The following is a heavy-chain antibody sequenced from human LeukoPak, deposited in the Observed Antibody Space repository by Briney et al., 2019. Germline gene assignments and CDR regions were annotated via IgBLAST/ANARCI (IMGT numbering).Heavy chain of an antibody. D-gene: IGHD2-21*02. CDR2: IWYDGSNK. CDR1: GFTFSSYG. V-gene: IGHV3-33*01. J-gene: IGHJ4*02. CDR3: ARDLPHDCGGDCPWVY. Sequence: GGSLRLSCAASGFTFSSYGMHWVRQAPGKGLEWVAVIWYDGSNKYYADSVKGRFTISRDNSKNTLYLQMNSLRAEDTAVYYCARDLPHDCGGDCPWVYWGQGTLVTVSS.